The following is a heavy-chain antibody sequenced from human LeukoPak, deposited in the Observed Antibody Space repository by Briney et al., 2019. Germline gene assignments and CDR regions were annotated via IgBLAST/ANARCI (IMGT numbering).Heavy chain of an antibody. J-gene: IGHJ4*02. CDR1: GFTFSSYS. CDR3: AKGAVRGFDY. V-gene: IGHV3-48*01. CDR2: ISSSSSTI. Sequence: GGSLRLSCAASGFTFSSYSMNWVRQAPGKGLEWVSYISSSSSTIYYADSVKGRFTISRDNAKNSLYLQMNSLRAEDTAVYYCAKGAVRGFDYWGQGTLVTVSS. D-gene: IGHD2/OR15-2a*01.